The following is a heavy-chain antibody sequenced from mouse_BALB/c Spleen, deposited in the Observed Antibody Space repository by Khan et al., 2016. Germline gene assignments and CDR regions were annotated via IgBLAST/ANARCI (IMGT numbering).Heavy chain of an antibody. D-gene: IGHD2-14*01. J-gene: IGHJ2*01. CDR2: ISYSGST. Sequence: EVKLLESGPGLVKPSQSLSLTCTVTGYSITSDYAWNWIRQFPGNKLEWMGYISYSGSTSYNPSLKSRISITRDTSKNQFFLQLNSVTTEDTATYYCARWGYDDVFDYWGQGTTLTVSS. CDR3: ARWGYDDVFDY. CDR1: GYSITSDYA. V-gene: IGHV3-2*02.